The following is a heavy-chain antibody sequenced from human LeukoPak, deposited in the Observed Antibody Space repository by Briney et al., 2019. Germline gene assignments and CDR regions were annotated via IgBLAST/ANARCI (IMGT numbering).Heavy chain of an antibody. CDR3: ARGGDYDILTGYSPGFDY. Sequence: SETLFLTCTVSGGSISSSSYYWGWIRQPPGKGLEWIGSIYYSGSTYYNPSLKSRVTISVDTSKNQFSLKLSSVTAADTAVYYCARGGDYDILTGYSPGFDYWGQGTLVTVSS. V-gene: IGHV4-39*07. CDR1: GGSISSSSYY. CDR2: IYYSGST. D-gene: IGHD3-9*01. J-gene: IGHJ4*02.